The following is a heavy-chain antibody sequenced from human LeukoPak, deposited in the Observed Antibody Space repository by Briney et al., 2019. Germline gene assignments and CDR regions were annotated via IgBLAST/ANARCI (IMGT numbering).Heavy chain of an antibody. CDR3: ATLRGSSWYFPYDY. V-gene: IGHV3-23*01. J-gene: IGHJ4*02. CDR2: ISGSGGST. Sequence: GGSLRLSCAASGFTFSSYAMSWVRQAPGKGLEWVSAISGSGGSTYYADSVKGRFTISRDNSKNTLYLQMNSLRAEDTAVYYCATLRGSSWYFPYDYWGQGTLVTVSS. D-gene: IGHD6-13*01. CDR1: GFTFSSYA.